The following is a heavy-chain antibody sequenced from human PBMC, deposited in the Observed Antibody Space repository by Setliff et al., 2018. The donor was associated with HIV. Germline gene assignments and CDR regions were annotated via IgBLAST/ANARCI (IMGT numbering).Heavy chain of an antibody. Sequence: RASVKVSCKASGCTFTTYGVNWVRQAPGQGLEWMGWINSYNGNTKFAQKFQGRVTMTTDTSTTTAFMELRSLKADDTGIYYCSRSGVPPYYYYGMDVWGQGTTVTVSS. CDR1: GCTFTTYG. CDR3: SRSGVPPYYYYGMDV. CDR2: INSYNGNT. D-gene: IGHD3-10*01. V-gene: IGHV1-18*04. J-gene: IGHJ6*02.